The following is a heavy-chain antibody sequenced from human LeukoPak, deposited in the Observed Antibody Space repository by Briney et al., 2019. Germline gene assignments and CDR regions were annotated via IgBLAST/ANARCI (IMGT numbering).Heavy chain of an antibody. CDR3: ATFESTAPYYYGMDV. D-gene: IGHD4-11*01. CDR1: GGSISSYY. V-gene: IGHV4-59*01. J-gene: IGHJ6*02. CDR2: IYYSGST. Sequence: SETLSLTCTVSGGSISSYYWSWIRQPPGKGLEWIGYIYYSGSTNYNPSLKSRVTISVDTSKNQFSLKLSSVTAADTAVYYCATFESTAPYYYGMDVWGQGTTVTVSS.